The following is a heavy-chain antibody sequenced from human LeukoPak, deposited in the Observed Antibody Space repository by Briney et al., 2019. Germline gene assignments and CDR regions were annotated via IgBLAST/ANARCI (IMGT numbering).Heavy chain of an antibody. Sequence: QAGGSLRLSCAASGFTFDDYAMHWVRQAPGKGLEWVSGISWNSGSIGYADSVKGRFTISRDNAKNSLYLQMNSLRAEDTALYYCAKAEGSSWYENWFDPWGQGTLVTVSS. CDR2: ISWNSGSI. D-gene: IGHD6-13*01. CDR3: AKAEGSSWYENWFDP. J-gene: IGHJ5*02. V-gene: IGHV3-9*01. CDR1: GFTFDDYA.